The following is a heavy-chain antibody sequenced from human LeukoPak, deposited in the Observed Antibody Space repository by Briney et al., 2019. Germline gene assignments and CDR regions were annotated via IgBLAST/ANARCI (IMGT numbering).Heavy chain of an antibody. CDR1: GFTFDDYA. CDR3: AKSVRMGEYFDY. CDR2: ISWNSGSI. Sequence: PGRSLRLSCAASGFTFDDYAMHWVRQAPGKGLEWVSGISWNSGSIGYADSVKGRYTISRDNAKNSLYLQMNSLRAEDTASYYCAKSVRMGEYFDYWGQGTLVTVSS. J-gene: IGHJ4*02. V-gene: IGHV3-9*01. D-gene: IGHD3-16*01.